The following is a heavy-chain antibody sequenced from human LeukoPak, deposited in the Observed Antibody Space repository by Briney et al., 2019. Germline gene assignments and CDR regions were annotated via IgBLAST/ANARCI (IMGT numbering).Heavy chain of an antibody. CDR1: GFTFNSYA. CDR2: ISYDGSNK. J-gene: IGHJ4*02. V-gene: IGHV3-30*04. D-gene: IGHD5-12*01. CDR3: TRDQLAYSGYDTLFDY. Sequence: GGSLRLSCAASGFTFNSYAIHWVRQAPGKGLEWVAVISYDGSNKYYADSVKGRFTISRDNSKNTLYLQLNSLRPEDTAVYYCTRDQLAYSGYDTLFDYWGQGTLVTVSS.